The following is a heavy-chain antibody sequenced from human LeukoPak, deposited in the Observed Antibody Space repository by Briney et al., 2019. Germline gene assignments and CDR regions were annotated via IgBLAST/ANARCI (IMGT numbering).Heavy chain of an antibody. Sequence: GGSLRLSCAASGFTFSSYGMHWVRQAPGKGLEWVAVISYDGSNKYYADSVKGRFTISRDNSKSMLFLQLNSLRAEDTALYYCARELHYYVAMDVWGQGTTVTVSS. CDR3: ARELHYYVAMDV. CDR1: GFTFSSYG. V-gene: IGHV3-30*03. CDR2: ISYDGSNK. J-gene: IGHJ6*02. D-gene: IGHD3-10*02.